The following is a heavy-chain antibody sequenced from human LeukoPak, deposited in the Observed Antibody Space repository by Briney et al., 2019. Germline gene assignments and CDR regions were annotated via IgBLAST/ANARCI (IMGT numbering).Heavy chain of an antibody. V-gene: IGHV1-3*01. CDR3: AGSGNYGLFFNWFDP. CDR1: GYTFTSYA. D-gene: IGHD3-10*01. Sequence: ASVKVSCKAAGYTFTSYAMHWVRQAPGQRLEWMGWINAGNGDTKYSQKLQGRVTLTRDTSASPAYMELSSMTSEDTAVYYCAGSGNYGLFFNWFDPWGPGTLVTVSS. J-gene: IGHJ5*02. CDR2: INAGNGDT.